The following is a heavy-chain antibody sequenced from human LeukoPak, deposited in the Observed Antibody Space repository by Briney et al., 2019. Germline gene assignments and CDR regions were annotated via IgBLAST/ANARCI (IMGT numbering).Heavy chain of an antibody. V-gene: IGHV4-59*08. CDR1: GDSVTSSY. CDR2: VPSDGTT. CDR3: ARLDCFVEGCYNH. Sequence: PSETLSLTCSVSGDSVTSSYWNWIRQPPGKGLEWIGYVPSDGTTNYTPSLRSRLIMSVDTAKNDISLILTSVTASDTAIYYCARLDCFVEGCYNHWGRGTLVTVSS. J-gene: IGHJ4*02. D-gene: IGHD2-15*01.